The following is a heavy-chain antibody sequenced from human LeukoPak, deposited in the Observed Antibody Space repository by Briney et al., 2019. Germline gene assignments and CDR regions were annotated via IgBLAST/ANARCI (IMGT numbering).Heavy chain of an antibody. Sequence: GASVKVSCKASGYTFTSYGISWVRQAPGQGLEWMGWISAYNGNTNYAQKLQGRVTMTTDTSTSTAYMELRSLRSGDTAVYYCARGWDILTGYYYFDYWGQGTLVTVSS. D-gene: IGHD3-9*01. V-gene: IGHV1-18*01. J-gene: IGHJ4*02. CDR2: ISAYNGNT. CDR1: GYTFTSYG. CDR3: ARGWDILTGYYYFDY.